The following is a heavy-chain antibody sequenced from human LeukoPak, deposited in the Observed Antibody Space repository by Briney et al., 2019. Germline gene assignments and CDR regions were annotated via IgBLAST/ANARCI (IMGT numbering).Heavy chain of an antibody. CDR2: INHSGST. CDR3: ARSHYYGSGSYYRPDY. D-gene: IGHD3-10*01. V-gene: IGHV4-34*01. CDR1: GGSISSYY. Sequence: PSETLSLTCTVSGGSISSYYWSWIRQPPGKGLEWIGEINHSGSTNYNPSLKSRVTISVDTSKNQFSLKLSSVTAADTAVYYCARSHYYGSGSYYRPDYWGQGTLVTVSS. J-gene: IGHJ4*02.